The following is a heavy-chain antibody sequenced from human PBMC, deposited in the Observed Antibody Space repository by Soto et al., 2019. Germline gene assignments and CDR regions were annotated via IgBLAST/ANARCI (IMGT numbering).Heavy chain of an antibody. J-gene: IGHJ6*03. V-gene: IGHV4-59*01. CDR2: IYYSGST. CDR3: ARERSPIAYYYYMDV. CDR1: GGSISSYY. Sequence: SETLSLTCTVSGGSISSYYWSWIRQPPGKGLEWIGYIYYSGSTNYNPSLKSRVTISVDTSKNQFSLKLSSVTAADTAVYYCARERSPIAYYYYMDVWGKGTTVTVSS.